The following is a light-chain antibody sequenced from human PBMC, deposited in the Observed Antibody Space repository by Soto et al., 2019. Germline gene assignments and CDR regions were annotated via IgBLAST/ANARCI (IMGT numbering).Light chain of an antibody. V-gene: IGKV1-5*03. Sequence: DIQMTQSPSTLSLSPGERATLTCRAGPSINTFLALYQQKPGKDPHRLIYNAASLESGVPSRCSGSGSGTEFTLTISSLQPDDVATDYCQQYYSYMWTFGQGTKVDIK. J-gene: IGKJ1*01. CDR2: NAA. CDR1: PSINTF. CDR3: QQYYSYMWT.